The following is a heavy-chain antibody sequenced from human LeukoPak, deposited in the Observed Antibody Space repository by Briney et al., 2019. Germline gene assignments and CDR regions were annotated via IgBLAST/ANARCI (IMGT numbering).Heavy chain of an antibody. CDR2: INPNSGGT. V-gene: IGHV1-2*02. D-gene: IGHD3-22*01. Sequence: ASVKVSCEASGYTFTGYYMHWVRQAPGQGLEWMGWINPNSGGTNYAQKFQGRVTMTRDTSVSTAYMELSRLRSDDTAVYYCARAGLYYDSSGYYLGWFDPWGQGTLVTVSS. CDR3: ARAGLYYDSSGYYLGWFDP. J-gene: IGHJ5*02. CDR1: GYTFTGYY.